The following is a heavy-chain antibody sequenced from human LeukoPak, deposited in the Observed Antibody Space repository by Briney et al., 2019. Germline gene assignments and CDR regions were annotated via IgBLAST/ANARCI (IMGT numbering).Heavy chain of an antibody. Sequence: GRSLRLSCAASGFTFSSYGMHWVRQAPGKGLEWVAVISYDGSNKYYADSVKGRFTISRDNSKNTLYLQMNSLRAEDTAVYYCAKDMADPRDGYDLGFDYWGQGTLVTVSS. CDR2: ISYDGSNK. V-gene: IGHV3-30*18. J-gene: IGHJ4*02. CDR1: GFTFSSYG. D-gene: IGHD5-24*01. CDR3: AKDMADPRDGYDLGFDY.